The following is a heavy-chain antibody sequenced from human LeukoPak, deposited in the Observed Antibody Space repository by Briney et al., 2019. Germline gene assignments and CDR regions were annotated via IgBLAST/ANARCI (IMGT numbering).Heavy chain of an antibody. CDR3: ASARHGDYVWDY. CDR1: GYSFTYW. J-gene: IGHJ4*02. CDR2: IYSGDSHT. D-gene: IGHD4-17*01. Sequence: GESLKISCKGSGYSFTYWIGWVRQMPRKGLEWMGIIYSGDSHTKYSPSFQGRVTISADNSISTAYLQWSSLEASDTAMYYCASARHGDYVWDYWGQGTLVTVSS. V-gene: IGHV5-51*01.